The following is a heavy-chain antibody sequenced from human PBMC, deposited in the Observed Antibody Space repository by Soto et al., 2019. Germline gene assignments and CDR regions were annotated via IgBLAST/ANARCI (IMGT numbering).Heavy chain of an antibody. V-gene: IGHV1-3*01. D-gene: IGHD3-9*01. CDR1: GYTFTSYA. Sequence: ASVKVSCKASGYTFTSYAMHWVRQAPGQRLEWMGWINAGNGNTKYSQKFQGRVTITRDTSASTAYMELSSLRSEDTAVYYCATSYYDILTGYSNDAFDIWGQGKMVTVSS. CDR2: INAGNGNT. J-gene: IGHJ3*02. CDR3: ATSYYDILTGYSNDAFDI.